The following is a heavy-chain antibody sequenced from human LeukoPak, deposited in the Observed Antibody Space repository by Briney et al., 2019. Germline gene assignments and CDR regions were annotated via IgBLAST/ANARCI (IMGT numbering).Heavy chain of an antibody. CDR3: ALAVAALEAFDI. CDR2: MSYDGSNK. D-gene: IGHD6-19*01. J-gene: IGHJ3*02. Sequence: GRSLRLSYAASGFTFTTYAVHWVRQAPGKGLEWLAIMSYDGSNKYYADYVKGRFTVSRDSSKNTVYLQMNSLRVDDTAIYYCALAVAALEAFDIWGQGTMVTVSS. CDR1: GFTFTTYA. V-gene: IGHV3-30-3*01.